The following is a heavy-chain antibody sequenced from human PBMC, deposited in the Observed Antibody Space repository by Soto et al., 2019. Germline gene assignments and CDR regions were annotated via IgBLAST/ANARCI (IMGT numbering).Heavy chain of an antibody. Sequence: GGSLRLSCAASGFTFSSYGMHWVRQAPGKGLEWVAVIWYDGSNKYYADSVKGRFTISRDNSKNTLYLQMNSLRAEDTAVYYCARGSPSIAAQEDYFDYWGQGTLVTVSS. CDR2: IWYDGSNK. CDR3: ARGSPSIAAQEDYFDY. J-gene: IGHJ4*02. CDR1: GFTFSSYG. D-gene: IGHD6-6*01. V-gene: IGHV3-33*01.